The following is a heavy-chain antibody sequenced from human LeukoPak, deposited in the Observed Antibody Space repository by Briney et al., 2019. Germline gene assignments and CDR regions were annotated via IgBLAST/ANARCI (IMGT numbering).Heavy chain of an antibody. Sequence: GGSLRLSCTASGFTFTTYAMTWVRQAPGKGLEWISSMSSGSGYIYYADSVRGRFTISRDNTRNSLYLAMNNLRAEDTAIYYCARDRPTGASRIFVVQWGQGTPVTVSS. CDR2: MSSGSGYI. CDR3: ARDRPTGASRIFVVQ. D-gene: IGHD2-15*01. J-gene: IGHJ4*02. CDR1: GFTFTTYA. V-gene: IGHV3-21*06.